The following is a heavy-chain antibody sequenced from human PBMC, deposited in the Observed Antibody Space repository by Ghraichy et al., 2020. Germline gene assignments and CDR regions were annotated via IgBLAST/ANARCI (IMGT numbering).Heavy chain of an antibody. CDR3: AKDLGDGYTLFDY. Sequence: ESLNISCAASGFNFQYYAMSWVRQAPGKGLEWVSGITGSGGSTHYAVSVKGRFTISRDNSKNTLFLQMKSLRAEDTAVYYCAKDLGDGYTLFDYWGQGTLVTVSS. J-gene: IGHJ4*02. D-gene: IGHD5-24*01. CDR2: ITGSGGST. V-gene: IGHV3-23*01. CDR1: GFNFQYYA.